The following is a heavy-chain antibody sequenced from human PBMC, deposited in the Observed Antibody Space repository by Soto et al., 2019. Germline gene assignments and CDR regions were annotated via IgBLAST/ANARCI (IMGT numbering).Heavy chain of an antibody. J-gene: IGHJ3*02. CDR1: GFTFSDYA. CDR2: ISFDDGNNK. Sequence: QVQLVESGGGVVQPGTSLKLSCAASGFTFSDYAMNWVRQAPGKGLEWVAVISFDDGNNKYYADSVKGRFAISRDNSKDMLYLQINSLRTDDTAIYYCARDDFDIWGQGTMVTVSS. CDR3: ARDDFDI. V-gene: IGHV3-30*09.